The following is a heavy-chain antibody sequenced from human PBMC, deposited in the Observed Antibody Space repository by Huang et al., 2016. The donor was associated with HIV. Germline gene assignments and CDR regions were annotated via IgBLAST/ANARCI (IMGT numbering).Heavy chain of an antibody. D-gene: IGHD6-19*01. CDR3: AREGRSGWENLDY. CDR1: GGSFSGYY. V-gene: IGHV4-34*01. Sequence: QVQLQQWGAGLLKPSETLSLTCAVYGGSFSGYYWSWIRQPPGKGLEWIGEINNRRSTNYNPSLKSRVTRSVDTSKNQFSLKLSSVTAADTAVYYCAREGRSGWENLDYWGQGTLVTVSS. CDR2: INNRRST. J-gene: IGHJ4*02.